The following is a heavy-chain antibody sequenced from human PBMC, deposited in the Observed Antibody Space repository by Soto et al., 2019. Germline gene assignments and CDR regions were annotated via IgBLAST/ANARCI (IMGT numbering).Heavy chain of an antibody. D-gene: IGHD3-16*02. V-gene: IGHV1-18*01. Sequence: QVQLVQSGAEVKKPGASVKVSCKASGYTFTSYGISWVRQAPGQGLEWMGWISAYNGNTNYAQKLQGRVTMTTDTSTSTAYMELRSLRSDDTAVYYCASESPNADYDYIWGSYRFFDYWGQGTLVTVSS. CDR3: ASESPNADYDYIWGSYRFFDY. J-gene: IGHJ4*02. CDR1: GYTFTSYG. CDR2: ISAYNGNT.